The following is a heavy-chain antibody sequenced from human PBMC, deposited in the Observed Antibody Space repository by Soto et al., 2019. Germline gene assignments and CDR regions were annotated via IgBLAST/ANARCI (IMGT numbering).Heavy chain of an antibody. J-gene: IGHJ3*02. CDR1: GFTFGSYG. CDR2: IWYDGSNK. Sequence: GGSLRLSCAASGFTFGSYGMHWVRQAPGKGLEWVAVIWYDGSNKYFADSVKGRFTISRDNSRNTLYLQMNSLRAEDTAVYYCARGDYYDSSGYYYRGKGAFDIWGQGTMVTVS. CDR3: ARGDYYDSSGYYYRGKGAFDI. V-gene: IGHV3-33*01. D-gene: IGHD3-22*01.